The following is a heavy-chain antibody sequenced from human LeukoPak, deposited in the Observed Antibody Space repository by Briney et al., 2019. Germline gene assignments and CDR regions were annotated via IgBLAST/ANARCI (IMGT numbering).Heavy chain of an antibody. D-gene: IGHD6-6*01. Sequence: SETLSLTCTVYGGSFSGYYWSWIRQPPGKGLEWIGEINHSGSTNYNPSLKSRVTISVDTSKNQFSLKLSSVTAADTAVYYCARVRYSSSSEFDYWGQGTLVTVSS. J-gene: IGHJ4*02. CDR1: GGSFSGYY. V-gene: IGHV4-34*01. CDR2: INHSGST. CDR3: ARVRYSSSSEFDY.